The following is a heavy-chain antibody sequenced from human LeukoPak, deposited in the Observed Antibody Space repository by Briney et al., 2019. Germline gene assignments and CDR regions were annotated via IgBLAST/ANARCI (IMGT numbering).Heavy chain of an antibody. D-gene: IGHD4-17*01. J-gene: IGHJ4*02. Sequence: SQTLSLTCTVSGGSISSGGHYWGWIRQQPGKGLEWIGYIYYRGTTYYNPSLKSRVSISLDTSKNQVSLKLTSVTAADTAVYYCARGAYYGGNSVPFDYWGQGTLVTVSS. CDR1: GGSISSGGHY. CDR3: ARGAYYGGNSVPFDY. V-gene: IGHV4-31*03. CDR2: IYYRGTT.